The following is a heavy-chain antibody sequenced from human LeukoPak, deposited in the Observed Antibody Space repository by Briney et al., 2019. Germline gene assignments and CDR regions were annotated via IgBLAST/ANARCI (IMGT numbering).Heavy chain of an antibody. D-gene: IGHD1-14*01. V-gene: IGHV3-66*01. CDR1: GFTVSSNY. CDR3: ASVALGSPDNYGMDV. Sequence: GGSLRLSCAASGFTVSSNYMSWVRQAPGKGLEWVSVIYSGGSTYYADSVKGRFTISRDNSKSTLYLQMNSLRAEDTAVYYCASVALGSPDNYGMDVWGQGTTVTVSS. J-gene: IGHJ6*02. CDR2: IYSGGST.